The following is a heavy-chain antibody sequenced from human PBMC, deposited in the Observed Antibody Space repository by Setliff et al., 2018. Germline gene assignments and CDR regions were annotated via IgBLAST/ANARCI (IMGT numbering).Heavy chain of an antibody. D-gene: IGHD2-2*02. CDR3: ASAEYLHAFDI. CDR1: GGSFSTYY. V-gene: IGHV4-34*01. J-gene: IGHJ3*02. Sequence: ASETLSLTCAVYGGSFSTYYWIWIRQPPGKGLEWIGEINHSGSTNYNTSLKSRVTISVDTSKNQFSLKLSSVTAADTAVYYCASAEYLHAFDIWGQGTMVTVSS. CDR2: INHSGST.